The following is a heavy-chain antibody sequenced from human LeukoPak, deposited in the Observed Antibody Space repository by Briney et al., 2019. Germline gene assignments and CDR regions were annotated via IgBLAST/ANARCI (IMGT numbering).Heavy chain of an antibody. Sequence: GRSLRLSCAASGFTFDDYAMHWVRQAPGKGLEWVSGISWNSDSIGYADSLKGRFTISRDNSKNTLYLQMNSLRAEDTAVYYCAKVQSATVTPPEIWGQGTMVIVSS. V-gene: IGHV3-9*01. D-gene: IGHD4-17*01. J-gene: IGHJ3*02. CDR2: ISWNSDSI. CDR1: GFTFDDYA. CDR3: AKVQSATVTPPEI.